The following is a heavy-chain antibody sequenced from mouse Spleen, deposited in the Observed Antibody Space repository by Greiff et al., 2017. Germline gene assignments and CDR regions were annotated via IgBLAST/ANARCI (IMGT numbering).Heavy chain of an antibody. V-gene: IGHV1-5*01. D-gene: IGHD2-1*01. J-gene: IGHJ3*01. CDR3: TRGSYGNSPFAY. CDR2: IYPGNSDT. CDR1: GYTFTSYW. Sequence: EVQLQESGTVLARPGASVKMSCKASGYTFTSYWMHWVKQRPGQGLEWIGAIYPGNSDTSYNQKFKGKAKLTAVTSTSTAYMELSSLTNEDSAVYYCTRGSYGNSPFAYWGQGTLVTVSA.